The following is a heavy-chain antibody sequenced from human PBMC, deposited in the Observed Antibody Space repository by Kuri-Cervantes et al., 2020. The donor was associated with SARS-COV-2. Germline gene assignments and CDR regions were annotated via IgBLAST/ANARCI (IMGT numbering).Heavy chain of an antibody. CDR1: GGSISSSSYY. J-gene: IGHJ6*03. V-gene: IGHV4-39*01. Sequence: GSLRLSCTVSGGSISSSSYYWGWIRQPPGKGLEWIGSIYYTGSTYYNPSLKSRVTISVDTSKNQFSLKLTSVTAADTAVYYCARRSYYDFFTGYYIPFYMDVWGKGTTVTDSS. CDR3: ARRSYYDFFTGYYIPFYMDV. D-gene: IGHD3-9*01. CDR2: IYYTGST.